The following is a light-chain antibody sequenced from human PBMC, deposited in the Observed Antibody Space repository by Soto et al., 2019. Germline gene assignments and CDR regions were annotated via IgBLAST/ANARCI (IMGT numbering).Light chain of an antibody. J-gene: IGKJ2*01. CDR2: GAS. V-gene: IGKV3-20*01. Sequence: EIGLTQSPGTLSLSPGERATLSCRASQSVSSSYLAWYQQKPGQAPRLLIYGASSRATGIPDRFSGSGSGTDFTLTISRLEPEDFAVYYCQQYGSSPQYPFGQGTKLEIK. CDR1: QSVSSSY. CDR3: QQYGSSPQYP.